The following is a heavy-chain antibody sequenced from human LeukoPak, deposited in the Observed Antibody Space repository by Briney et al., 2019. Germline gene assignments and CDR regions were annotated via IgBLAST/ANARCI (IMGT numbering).Heavy chain of an antibody. CDR2: ISYDGSNK. Sequence: GGSLRLSCAASGFTFSSYAMHWVRQAPGKGLEWVAVISYDGSNKYYADSVKGRFTISRDNSKNTLYLQMNSLRAEDTAVYYCARDFDPELNYDYYDSSGYSNYFDYWGQGTLVTVSS. V-gene: IGHV3-30-3*01. J-gene: IGHJ4*02. CDR3: ARDFDPELNYDYYDSSGYSNYFDY. D-gene: IGHD3-22*01. CDR1: GFTFSSYA.